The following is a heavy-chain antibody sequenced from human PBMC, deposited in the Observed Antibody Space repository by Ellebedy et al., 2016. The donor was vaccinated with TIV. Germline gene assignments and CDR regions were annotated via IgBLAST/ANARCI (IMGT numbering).Heavy chain of an antibody. D-gene: IGHD4-17*01. Sequence: PGGSLRLSCGASGFSFSSNWMHWVRQAPGKGLVWVSRINSDGSTTDYADSVKGRFTISRDNAKNTQYLQMNSLRVEDTAGYYCARESGDYFYGYDRLDYWGQGTLVTVSS. J-gene: IGHJ4*02. CDR2: INSDGSTT. CDR3: ARESGDYFYGYDRLDY. V-gene: IGHV3-74*01. CDR1: GFSFSSNW.